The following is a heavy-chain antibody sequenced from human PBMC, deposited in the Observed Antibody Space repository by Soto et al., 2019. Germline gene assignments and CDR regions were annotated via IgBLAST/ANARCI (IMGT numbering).Heavy chain of an antibody. CDR2: IYHSGST. CDR3: ARSPGGYSYGFWNWFDP. Sequence: QVQLQESGPGLVKPSGTLSLTCAVSGGSISSSNWWSWVRQPPGKGLEWIGEIYHSGSTNYNPSLKSRVTISVDKSKNQFSLKMSSVTAADTAVYYCARSPGGYSYGFWNWFDPWGQGTLVTVSS. V-gene: IGHV4-4*02. J-gene: IGHJ5*02. D-gene: IGHD5-18*01. CDR1: GGSISSSNW.